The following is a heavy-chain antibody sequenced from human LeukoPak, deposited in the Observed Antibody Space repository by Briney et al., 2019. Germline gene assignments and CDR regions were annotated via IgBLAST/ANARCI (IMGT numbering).Heavy chain of an antibody. CDR1: GGSINKYY. V-gene: IGHV4-59*08. J-gene: IGHJ3*02. Sequence: SETLSLTCTVSGGSINKYYWSWIRQSPGKGLEWLGYVHDSAGTIYNPSLKSRVTISVGTSKTQFSLKLSSVTAADTAVYYCARTSGYCSSTSCYRDAFDIWGQGTMVTVSS. CDR2: VHDSAGT. CDR3: ARTSGYCSSTSCYRDAFDI. D-gene: IGHD2-2*02.